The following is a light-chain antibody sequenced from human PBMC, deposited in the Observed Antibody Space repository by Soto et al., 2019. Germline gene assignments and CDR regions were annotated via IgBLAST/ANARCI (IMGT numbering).Light chain of an antibody. V-gene: IGLV2-14*01. CDR3: SSYTSSNSWV. Sequence: SALTQPASVSVSPGQSITIPCTGTSSDVGGYDYVSWYQQRPGEAPKLMIYDVSDRPSGVSNRFSGSKSGNTASLTISGLQAEDEAHYYCSSYTSSNSWVFGGGTKLTVL. J-gene: IGLJ3*02. CDR2: DVS. CDR1: SSDVGGYDY.